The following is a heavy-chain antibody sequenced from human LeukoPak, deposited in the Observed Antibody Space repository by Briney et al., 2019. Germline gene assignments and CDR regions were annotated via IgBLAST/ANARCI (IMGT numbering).Heavy chain of an antibody. CDR3: ARDPAYYDSSGYVNY. CDR2: ISYDGSNK. Sequence: GGSLRLSCAASGFTFTNAWMNWVRQAPGKGLEWVAVISYDGSNKYYADSVKGRFTISRDNSKNTLYLQMNSLRAEDTAVYYCARDPAYYDSSGYVNYWGQGTLVTVSS. J-gene: IGHJ4*02. CDR1: GFTFTNAW. V-gene: IGHV3-30-3*01. D-gene: IGHD3-22*01.